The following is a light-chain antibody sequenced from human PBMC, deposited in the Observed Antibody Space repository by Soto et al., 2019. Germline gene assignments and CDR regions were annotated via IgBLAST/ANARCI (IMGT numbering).Light chain of an antibody. CDR1: QSISSY. CDR3: QQSYSTPYT. CDR2: ATS. J-gene: IGKJ2*01. V-gene: IGKV1-39*01. Sequence: DIQMTQSPSSLSASVGDRVTITCRASQSISSYLNWYQQKPGKAPKLLIYATSSLQSGVPSRFSGSGSGTDFTLTISSLQPDDFATYYCQQSYSTPYTCGQGTKLEIK.